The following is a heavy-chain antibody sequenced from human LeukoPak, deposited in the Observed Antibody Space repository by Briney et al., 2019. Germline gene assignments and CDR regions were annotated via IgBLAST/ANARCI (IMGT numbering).Heavy chain of an antibody. CDR2: MRYDENNK. D-gene: IGHD2-15*01. V-gene: IGHV3-30*02. CDR1: GFTFSSYG. J-gene: IGHJ4*02. CDR3: ARPGYCSGDTCYVPFDY. Sequence: PGGSLRLSCAASGFTFSSYGMHWVRQAPGKGLECVAFMRYDENNKYYADSVKGRFTISRDNSKNTLYLQMNSLRAEDTAVYYCARPGYCSGDTCYVPFDYWGQGTLVTVSS.